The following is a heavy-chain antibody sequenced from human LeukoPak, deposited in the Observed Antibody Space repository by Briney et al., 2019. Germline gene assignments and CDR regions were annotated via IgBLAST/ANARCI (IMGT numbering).Heavy chain of an antibody. CDR1: GFTFSSYG. D-gene: IGHD6-6*01. V-gene: IGHV3-21*01. CDR2: ISSSSSYI. J-gene: IGHJ6*03. CDR3: ARDNVAARPFNYYYYMDV. Sequence: GGSLRLSCAASGFTFSSYGMNWVRQAPGKGLEWVSSISSSSSYIYYADSVKGRFTISRDNAKNSLYLQMNSLRAEDTAVYYCARDNVAARPFNYYYYMDVWGKGTTVTVSS.